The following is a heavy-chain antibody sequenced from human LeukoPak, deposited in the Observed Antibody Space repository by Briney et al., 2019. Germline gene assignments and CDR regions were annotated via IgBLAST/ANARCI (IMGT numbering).Heavy chain of an antibody. V-gene: IGHV1-24*01. J-gene: IGHJ3*02. D-gene: IGHD3-22*01. CDR1: GYTLTELS. CDR3: ATDILPYYYDSRGSGAFDT. CDR2: FDPEDGET. Sequence: ASVKVSCKVSGYTLTELSMHWVRQAPGKGLEWMGGFDPEDGETIYAQKFQGRVTMTEDTSTDTAYMELSSLRSEDTAVYYCATDILPYYYDSRGSGAFDTWGQGTMVTVSS.